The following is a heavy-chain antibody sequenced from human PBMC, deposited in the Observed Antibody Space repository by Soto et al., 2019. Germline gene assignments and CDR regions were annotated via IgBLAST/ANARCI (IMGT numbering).Heavy chain of an antibody. CDR2: ISHSGKTI. CDR3: TRRDSGAFDV. V-gene: IGHV3-48*04. Sequence: HPGGSLTLSRAASGFTFSSYSMTWVRQAPGKGLEWISYISHSGKTIYYADSVKGRFTISRDDAKNTLYLQMNSLRAEDTAMYYCTRRDSGAFDVWGHGTMVTVSS. J-gene: IGHJ3*01. CDR1: GFTFSSYS.